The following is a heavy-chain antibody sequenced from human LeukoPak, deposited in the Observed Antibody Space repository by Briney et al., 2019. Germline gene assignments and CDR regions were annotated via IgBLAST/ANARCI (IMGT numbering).Heavy chain of an antibody. Sequence: GGSLRLSCAASGFTFSNYALNWVRQAPGKGLEWVSGISNSGGTTYYADSVKGRFTISRDNVQNTLYLQMNSLRTEDTAVYYCASQSGYWGQGTLVTVSS. CDR1: GFTFSNYA. V-gene: IGHV3-23*01. J-gene: IGHJ4*02. CDR2: ISNSGGTT. CDR3: ASQSGY.